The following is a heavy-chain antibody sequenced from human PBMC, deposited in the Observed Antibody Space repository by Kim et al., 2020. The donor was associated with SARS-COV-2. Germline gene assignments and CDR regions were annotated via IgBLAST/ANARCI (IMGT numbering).Heavy chain of an antibody. CDR2: IEQDGSNQ. CDR1: GFTFSNYW. V-gene: IGHV3-7*01. J-gene: IGHJ4*02. CDR3: VSGVAGDY. Sequence: GGSLRLSCAASGFTFSNYWVTWVRQAPGKGPEWLANIEQDGSNQYYGDSVKGRFTISRDNAKRSVYFQMNSLRAEDTSVYYCVSGVAGDYWGQGVLVTVSS. D-gene: IGHD2-21*01.